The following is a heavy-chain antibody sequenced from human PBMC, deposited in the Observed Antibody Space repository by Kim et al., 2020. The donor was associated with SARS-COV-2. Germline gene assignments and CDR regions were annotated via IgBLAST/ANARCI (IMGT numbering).Heavy chain of an antibody. J-gene: IGHJ4*02. D-gene: IGHD2-21*02. CDR3: AGLLAYCGGDCYYFDY. Sequence: SLKSRVTMSVDTSKNQFSLKLSSVTGADTAVYYCAGLLAYCGGDCYYFDYWGQGTLVTVSS. V-gene: IGHV4-4*07.